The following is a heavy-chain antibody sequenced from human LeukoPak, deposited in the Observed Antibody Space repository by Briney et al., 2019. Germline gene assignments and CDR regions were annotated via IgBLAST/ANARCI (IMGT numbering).Heavy chain of an antibody. Sequence: PSETLSLTCAVYGGSFSGYYWSWIRQPPGKGLEWIGEINHSGSTNYNPSLKSRVTISVDTSKNQFSLKLSSVTAADTAVYYCARERGWGGYGPYYYYYMDVWGKGTTVTVSS. V-gene: IGHV4-34*01. CDR2: INHSGST. CDR3: ARERGWGGYGPYYYYYMDV. D-gene: IGHD5-12*01. CDR1: GGSFSGYY. J-gene: IGHJ6*03.